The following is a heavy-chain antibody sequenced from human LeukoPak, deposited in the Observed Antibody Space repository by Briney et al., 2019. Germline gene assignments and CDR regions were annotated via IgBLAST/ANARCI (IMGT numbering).Heavy chain of an antibody. Sequence: SETLSLTCTVSGGSISSYYWSWIRQPPGKGLEWIGYIYYSGSTNYNPSLRSRLTISVDRSKNQSSLKLSSVTAADTAVYYCARNAEYFQYWGQGTLVTVSS. CDR1: GGSISSYY. J-gene: IGHJ1*01. CDR2: IYYSGST. CDR3: ARNAEYFQY. V-gene: IGHV4-59*01.